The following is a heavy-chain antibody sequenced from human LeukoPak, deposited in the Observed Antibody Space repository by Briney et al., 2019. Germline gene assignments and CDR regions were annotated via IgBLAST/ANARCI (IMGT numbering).Heavy chain of an antibody. CDR2: ISGSGGST. CDR1: GFTFGSYA. D-gene: IGHD6-13*01. V-gene: IGHV3-23*01. Sequence: EPGGSLRLSCAASGFTFGSYAMSWVRQAPGKGLEWVSVISGSGGSTYYADSVKGRFTISRDNSKNTLYLQMNSLRAEDTAIYYCARSLPYGTTWYGRSDFWGQGTLVTVSS. J-gene: IGHJ4*02. CDR3: ARSLPYGTTWYGRSDF.